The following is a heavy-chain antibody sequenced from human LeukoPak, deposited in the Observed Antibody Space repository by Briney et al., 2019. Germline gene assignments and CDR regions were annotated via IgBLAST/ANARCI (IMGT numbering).Heavy chain of an antibody. Sequence: GGSLRLSCAASGFTFNRFGIHWVRQAPGKGLEWVAYVSDDGNKKYYADSVKGRFTISRDNSKNTLFLQMNSLRAEDTAVYYCAKVSGITGTSFDCWGQGTLVTVSS. CDR2: VSDDGNKK. CDR3: AKVSGITGTSFDC. CDR1: GFTFNRFG. V-gene: IGHV3-30*07. D-gene: IGHD1-20*01. J-gene: IGHJ4*02.